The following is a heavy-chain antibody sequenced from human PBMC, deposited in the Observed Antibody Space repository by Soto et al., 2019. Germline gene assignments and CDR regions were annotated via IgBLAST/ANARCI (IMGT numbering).Heavy chain of an antibody. CDR1: GFTFSSYA. J-gene: IGHJ4*02. V-gene: IGHV3-23*01. CDR2: ISGSGGST. D-gene: IGHD3-22*01. CDR3: AKVGHYYDSSGYWRFDY. Sequence: EVQLLESGGGLVQPGGSLRLSCAASGFTFSSYAMSWVRKAPGKGLEWVSAISGSGGSTYYADSVKGRFTISRDNSKNTLYLQMNSLRAEDTAVYYCAKVGHYYDSSGYWRFDYWGQGNLFTVSS.